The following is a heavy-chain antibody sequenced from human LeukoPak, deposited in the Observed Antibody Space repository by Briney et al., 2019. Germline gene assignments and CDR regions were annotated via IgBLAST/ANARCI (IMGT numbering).Heavy chain of an antibody. CDR2: MYHSGST. J-gene: IGHJ5*02. V-gene: IGHV4-38-2*02. CDR1: GYSISSGHY. D-gene: IGHD3-10*01. CDR3: ARGPRFGELLWHWFDP. Sequence: SETLSLTCTVSGYSISSGHYWGWIRQPSGKGLEWIGSMYHSGSTYYNPPLKSRVTISEDTSKDQFSLKLRSVTAADTAVYCARGPRFGELLWHWFDPWGQGTLVTVSS.